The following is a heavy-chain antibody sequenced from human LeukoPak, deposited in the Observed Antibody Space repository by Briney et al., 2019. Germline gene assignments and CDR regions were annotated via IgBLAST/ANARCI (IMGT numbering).Heavy chain of an antibody. V-gene: IGHV4-4*02. D-gene: IGHD3-3*01. J-gene: IGHJ4*02. CDR2: MHHSGRI. Sequence: PSETLSLTCGVSGGSISSDNWWSWVRQPPGKGLEWIGEMHHSGRINNNPSLKSRVTISVDKSKNQLSLKLSSVTAADTAVYYCGGNGYYSVDNWGQGTLVTVSS. CDR3: GGNGYYSVDN. CDR1: GGSISSDNW.